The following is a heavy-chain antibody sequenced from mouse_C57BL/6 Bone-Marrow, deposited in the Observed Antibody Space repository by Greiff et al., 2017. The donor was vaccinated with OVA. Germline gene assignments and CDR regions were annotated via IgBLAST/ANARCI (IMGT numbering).Heavy chain of an antibody. V-gene: IGHV14-4*01. CDR3: TTAAYGTIDD. Sequence: EVQLQQSGAELVRPGASVKLSCTASGFNIKDDYMHWVKQRPEQGLEWIGWIDPENGDTEYASKFQGKATITADTSSNTAYLQLSSLTSEDTADYYCTTAAYGTIDDWGQGTTLTVSS. CDR2: IDPENGDT. CDR1: GFNIKDDY. D-gene: IGHD1-1*01. J-gene: IGHJ2*01.